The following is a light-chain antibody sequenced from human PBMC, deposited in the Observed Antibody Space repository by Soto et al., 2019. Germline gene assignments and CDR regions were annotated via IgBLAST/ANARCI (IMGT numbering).Light chain of an antibody. CDR3: QQYGSSPHT. J-gene: IGKJ5*01. CDR1: QSVSSSY. V-gene: IGKV3-20*01. CDR2: GAS. Sequence: IVLTQSPGTLSLSTGERATLSCRASQSVSSSYLAWYQQKPGQAPRLLIYGASSRATGIPDRFSGSGSGTDFTLTISRLEPEDFAVYYCQQYGSSPHTFGQGTRRESK.